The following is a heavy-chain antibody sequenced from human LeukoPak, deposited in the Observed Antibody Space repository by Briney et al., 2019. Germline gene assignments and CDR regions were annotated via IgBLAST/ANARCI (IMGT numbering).Heavy chain of an antibody. CDR2: ISAYNGNT. CDR1: GYTFTSYG. D-gene: IGHD6-19*01. J-gene: IGHJ6*02. V-gene: IGHV1-18*01. Sequence: GAPVKVSCKASGYTFTSYGISWVRQAPGQGLEWMGWISAYNGNTNYAQKLQGRVTMTTDTSTSTAYMELRSLRSDDTAVYYCARDPRIAVAGQNGMDVWGQGTTVTVSS. CDR3: ARDPRIAVAGQNGMDV.